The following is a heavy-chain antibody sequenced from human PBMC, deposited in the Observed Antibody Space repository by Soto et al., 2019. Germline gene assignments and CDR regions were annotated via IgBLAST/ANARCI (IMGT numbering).Heavy chain of an antibody. J-gene: IGHJ2*01. V-gene: IGHV4-34*01. D-gene: IGHD3-22*01. CDR3: ARGQRPLYYYDSSGYYDDL. CDR2: INHSGST. CDR1: GGSFSGYY. Sequence: QVQLQQWGAGLLKPSETLSLTCAVYGGSFSGYYWSWIRQPPGKGLEWIGEINHSGSTNYNPSLKRRVTISVDTSKNQFSLKLSSVTAADTAVYYCARGQRPLYYYDSSGYYDDLWGRGTLVTVSS.